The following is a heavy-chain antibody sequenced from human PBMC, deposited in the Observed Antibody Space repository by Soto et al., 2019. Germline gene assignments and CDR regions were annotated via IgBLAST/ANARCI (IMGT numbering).Heavy chain of an antibody. J-gene: IGHJ4*02. CDR2: INHSGST. Sequence: LSLTCAVYGGSFSGYYWSWIRQPPGKGLEWIGEINHSGSTNYNPSLKSRVTISVDTSKNQFSLKLSSVTAADTAVYYCARGLTIFGSDYWGQGTLVTVSS. CDR3: ARGLTIFGSDY. D-gene: IGHD3-3*01. V-gene: IGHV4-34*01. CDR1: GGSFSGYY.